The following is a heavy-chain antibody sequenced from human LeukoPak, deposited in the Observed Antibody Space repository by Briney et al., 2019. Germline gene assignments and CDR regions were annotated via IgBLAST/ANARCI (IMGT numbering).Heavy chain of an antibody. CDR2: IYYTGIT. CDR3: AGSPEYCSGGNCYRFDH. Sequence: SETLSLTCTVSGGSMNSYYRTWIRQPPGKGLEWIGSIYYTGITTYNLSLQSRVTLSVDTSKNQFSLRLTSVTAADTAVYYCAGSPEYCSGGNCYRFDHWGQGTLVTVSS. V-gene: IGHV4-59*08. D-gene: IGHD2-15*01. CDR1: GGSMNSYY. J-gene: IGHJ4*02.